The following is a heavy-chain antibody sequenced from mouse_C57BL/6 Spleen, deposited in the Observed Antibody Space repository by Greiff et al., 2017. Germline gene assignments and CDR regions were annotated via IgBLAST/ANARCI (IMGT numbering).Heavy chain of an antibody. V-gene: IGHV1-81*01. CDR3: ARSLGSTYAMDY. CDR1: GYTFTSYG. Sequence: QVHVKQSGAELARPGASVKLSCKASGYTFTSYGISWVKQRTGQGLEWIGEIYPRSGNTYYNEKFKGKATLTADKSSSTAYMELRSLTSEDSAVYFCARSLGSTYAMDYWGQGTSVTVSS. J-gene: IGHJ4*01. CDR2: IYPRSGNT. D-gene: IGHD3-3*01.